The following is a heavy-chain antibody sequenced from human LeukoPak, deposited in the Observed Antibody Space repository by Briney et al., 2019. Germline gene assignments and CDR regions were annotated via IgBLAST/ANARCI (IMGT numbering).Heavy chain of an antibody. V-gene: IGHV4-59*08. D-gene: IGHD6-6*01. Sequence: SETLSLTCSVSGGSISNFYWSWIRQPPGKGLEWIGYIYSSGSTNYNPSLKSRVTISVDTSKNQFSLRLSSVTAADTAVYYCERHRYTSSSSYFDFWGQGTLVTVSS. J-gene: IGHJ4*02. CDR3: ERHRYTSSSSYFDF. CDR1: GGSISNFY. CDR2: IYSSGST.